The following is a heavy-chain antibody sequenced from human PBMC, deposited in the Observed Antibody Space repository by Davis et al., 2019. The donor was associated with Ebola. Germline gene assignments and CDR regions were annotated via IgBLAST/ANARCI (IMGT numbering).Heavy chain of an antibody. CDR1: GFTFSGYA. Sequence: PGGSLRLSCAASGFTFSGYAMSWVRQAPGGGLEWVAGISATGVDKKYADSVRGRFSISRDDSKNTLYLQMDSLRAEDTAVFYCAEGGTNNFLGANWGQGTLVTVSS. J-gene: IGHJ4*02. CDR2: ISATGVDK. V-gene: IGHV3-23*01. D-gene: IGHD2-8*01. CDR3: AEGGTNNFLGAN.